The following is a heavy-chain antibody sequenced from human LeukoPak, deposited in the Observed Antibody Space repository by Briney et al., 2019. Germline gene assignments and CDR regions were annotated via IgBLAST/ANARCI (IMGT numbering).Heavy chain of an antibody. D-gene: IGHD2-15*01. Sequence: SETLSLTCTVSGGSISSGGYYWSWIRQHPGKGLEWIGYIYYSGSTYYNPSLKSRVTISVDTSKNQFSLKLSSVTAADTAVYYCASRHCSGGSCYFAGADPFDYWGQGTLVTVSS. CDR1: GGSISSGGYY. CDR3: ASRHCSGGSCYFAGADPFDY. CDR2: IYYSGST. J-gene: IGHJ4*02. V-gene: IGHV4-31*03.